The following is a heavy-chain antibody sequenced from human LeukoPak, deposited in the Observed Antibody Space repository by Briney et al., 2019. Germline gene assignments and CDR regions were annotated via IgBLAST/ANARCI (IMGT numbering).Heavy chain of an antibody. CDR1: GFTFSSYS. V-gene: IGHV3-21*01. J-gene: IGHJ3*02. CDR2: ISSRSSYI. Sequence: GGSLRLSCAASGFTFSSYSMNWVRQAPGKGLEWVSSISSRSSYIYYADSVKGRFTISRDNAKNSLYLQMNSLRAEDTAVYYCARDGYNYLSAAFDIWGQGTMVTVSS. CDR3: ARDGYNYLSAAFDI. D-gene: IGHD5-24*01.